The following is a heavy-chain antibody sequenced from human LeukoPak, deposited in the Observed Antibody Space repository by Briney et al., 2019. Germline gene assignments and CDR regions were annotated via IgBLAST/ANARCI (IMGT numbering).Heavy chain of an antibody. J-gene: IGHJ3*02. D-gene: IGHD3-22*01. Sequence: ASVKVSCKASGYTFTSYGISWVRQAPGQGLESMAWISAYNGNTNYAQKLQGRVTMTTDTSTSTAYMELRSLRSDDTAVYYCARVYYDSSGYYYFRAFDIWGQGTMVTVSS. CDR2: ISAYNGNT. CDR1: GYTFTSYG. V-gene: IGHV1-18*01. CDR3: ARVYYDSSGYYYFRAFDI.